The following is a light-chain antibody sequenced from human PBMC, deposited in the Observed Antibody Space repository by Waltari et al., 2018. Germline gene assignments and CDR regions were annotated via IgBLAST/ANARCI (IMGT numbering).Light chain of an antibody. CDR1: QSVVYSFNNKDY. CDR3: QQYDNTPYT. CDR2: CAS. J-gene: IGKJ2*01. Sequence: DIAMTQSPDSLPVSLGETATINCKSSQSVVYSFNNKDYIAWYQQKPGQPPKLLIYCASTRASGVPDRFSVSGSGTDFTLTISNRQAEDVAVYYCQQYDNTPYTFGQGTRLEIK. V-gene: IGKV4-1*01.